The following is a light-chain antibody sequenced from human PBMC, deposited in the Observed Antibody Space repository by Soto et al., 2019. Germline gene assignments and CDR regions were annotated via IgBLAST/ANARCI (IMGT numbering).Light chain of an antibody. CDR1: QSISSY. CDR3: QQSYSTPPT. J-gene: IGKJ1*01. Sequence: DIQMKKSPSSLSASVGDRITITCRASQSISSYLNWYQQKPGKAPKLLIYAASSLQSGVPSRFSGSGSGTDFTLTISSLQSEDSAPYYCQQSYSTPPTLGHGTKVDIK. CDR2: AAS. V-gene: IGKV1-39*01.